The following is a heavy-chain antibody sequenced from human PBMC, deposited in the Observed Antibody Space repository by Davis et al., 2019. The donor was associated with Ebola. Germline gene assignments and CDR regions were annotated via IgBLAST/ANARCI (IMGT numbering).Heavy chain of an antibody. D-gene: IGHD3-10*01. Sequence: ASVKVSCKASGYTFTSYDINWVRQATGQGLEWMGWMNPNSGNTGYAQKFQGRVTMTRNTSISTAYMELSSLRSEDTAVYYCARGGLWFGELSTSGLSYYYYYGMDVWGQGTTVTVSS. V-gene: IGHV1-8*01. CDR3: ARGGLWFGELSTSGLSYYYYYGMDV. J-gene: IGHJ6*02. CDR2: MNPNSGNT. CDR1: GYTFTSYD.